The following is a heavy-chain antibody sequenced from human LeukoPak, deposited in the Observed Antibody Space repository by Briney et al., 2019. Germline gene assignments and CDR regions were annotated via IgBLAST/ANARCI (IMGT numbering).Heavy chain of an antibody. CDR2: ISYDGKNI. J-gene: IGHJ4*02. Sequence: GRSLRLSCAAYGLSFSSYGFHWVRQAPGKGLEWVSAISYDGKNIHYADSVKGRFTIPRDNSRNTVYLQMNSLRVEDTAVYYCAKTYSRESGYDFFFHYWGQGTRVTVSS. CDR1: GLSFSSYG. V-gene: IGHV3-33*06. CDR3: AKTYSRESGYDFFFHY. D-gene: IGHD5-12*01.